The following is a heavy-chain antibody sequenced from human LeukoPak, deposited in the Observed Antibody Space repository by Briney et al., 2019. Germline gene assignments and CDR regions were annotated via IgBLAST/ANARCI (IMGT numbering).Heavy chain of an antibody. V-gene: IGHV1-69*13. CDR2: IIPIFGTA. Sequence: SVKVSCKASGGTFSSYAISWVRQAPGQGLEWMGGIIPIFGTANYAQKFQGRVTITADESTSTAYMELSSLRSDDTAVYYCARDYSRIYYFDYWGQGTLVTVSS. CDR3: ARDYSRIYYFDY. J-gene: IGHJ4*02. CDR1: GGTFSSYA. D-gene: IGHD2-15*01.